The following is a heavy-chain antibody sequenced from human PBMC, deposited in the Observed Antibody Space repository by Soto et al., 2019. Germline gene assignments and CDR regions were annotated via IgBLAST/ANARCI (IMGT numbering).Heavy chain of an antibody. J-gene: IGHJ4*02. CDR1: GFTFSSYA. Sequence: PGGSLRLSCAASGFTFSSYAIHWVRQAPGKGLEWVTIISKDGNSKHYADSVKGRFTISRDNSKNTLFLQMNSPRAEDTAVYYCARDPQGSYCYIDYWGQGTPVTVSS. CDR2: ISKDGNSK. V-gene: IGHV3-30-3*01. D-gene: IGHD3-10*01. CDR3: ARDPQGSYCYIDY.